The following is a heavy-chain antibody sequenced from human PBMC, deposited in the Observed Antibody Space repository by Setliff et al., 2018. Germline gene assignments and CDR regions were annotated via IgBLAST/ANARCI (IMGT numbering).Heavy chain of an antibody. CDR1: GESIDSVATGNHY. CDR3: ARGGYGSGNAYYFVS. CDR2: IYTTWST. V-gene: IGHV4-61*02. J-gene: IGHJ4*02. Sequence: KPSETLSLTCIVSGESIDSVATGNHYWNWIRQPVGKGLEWIGRIYTTWSTNYNPSLRSRVSISLDTSKSQFFLDLTSVTAADTAVYYCARGGYGSGNAYYFVSWGQGTLVTVPQ. D-gene: IGHD3-10*01.